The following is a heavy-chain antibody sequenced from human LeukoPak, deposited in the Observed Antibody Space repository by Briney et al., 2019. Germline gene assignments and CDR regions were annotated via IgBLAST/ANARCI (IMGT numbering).Heavy chain of an antibody. Sequence: GGSLRLSCAASGFTFSSYSMNWVRQAPGKGLEWVSYISSSSSTIYYADSVKGRFTISRDNAKNSLYLQMNSLRDEDTAVYYCARAWFGESYWEGFDYWGQGTLVTVSS. J-gene: IGHJ4*02. CDR2: ISSSSSTI. CDR1: GFTFSSYS. D-gene: IGHD3-10*01. V-gene: IGHV3-48*02. CDR3: ARAWFGESYWEGFDY.